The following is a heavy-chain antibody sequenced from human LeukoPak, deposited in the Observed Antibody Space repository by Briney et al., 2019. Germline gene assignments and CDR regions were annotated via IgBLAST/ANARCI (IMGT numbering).Heavy chain of an antibody. CDR1: GFIFSTYG. D-gene: IGHD3-10*01. J-gene: IGHJ4*02. CDR2: ITYEGGYNQ. CDR3: AKDKEYASGSYPIES. V-gene: IGHV3-30*02. Sequence: GGPLRLSCAASGFIFSTYGMHWVRQAPGKGLEWVSFITYEGGYNQYYAESVKGRFTISRDNSKNTLYLQMISLRLEDAAVYYCAKDKEYASGSYPIESWGQGTLVTVSS.